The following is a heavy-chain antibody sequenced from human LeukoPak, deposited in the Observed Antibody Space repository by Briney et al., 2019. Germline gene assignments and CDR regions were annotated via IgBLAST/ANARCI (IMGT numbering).Heavy chain of an antibody. CDR1: GFTFSSYA. J-gene: IGHJ4*02. CDR3: ARDLEMAIITPHFDY. CDR2: ISYDGSNK. Sequence: GGSLRLSCAASGFTFSSYAMYWVRQAPGKGLEWVAVISYDGSNKYYADSVKGRFTISRDNSKNTLYLQMNSLRAEDTAVYYCARDLEMAIITPHFDYWGQGTLVTVSS. D-gene: IGHD5-24*01. V-gene: IGHV3-30-3*01.